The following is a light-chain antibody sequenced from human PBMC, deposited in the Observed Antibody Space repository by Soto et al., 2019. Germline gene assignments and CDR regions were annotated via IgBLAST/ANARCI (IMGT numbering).Light chain of an antibody. CDR1: QSVSSSY. J-gene: IGKJ4*01. V-gene: IGKV3D-20*02. CDR2: DAS. CDR3: QQRSNWPLT. Sequence: EIVLTQSPGTLSFSPGGRATLSCRASQSVSSSYLAWFQQKPGQAPRLLIYDASNTATGIPARFSGSGSGTDFTLTISSLEPEDFAVYYCQQRSNWPLTFGGGTKVDIK.